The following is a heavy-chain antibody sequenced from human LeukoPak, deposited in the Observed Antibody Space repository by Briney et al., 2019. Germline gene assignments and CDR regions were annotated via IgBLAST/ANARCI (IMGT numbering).Heavy chain of an antibody. CDR3: AKSYNGYESKPDY. CDR1: GFTFSSSA. D-gene: IGHD5-12*01. J-gene: IGHJ4*02. V-gene: IGHV3-23*01. CDR2: ISNSGGRT. Sequence: GGSLRLSCAASGFTFSSSAMSWVRQAPGKGLEWVSSISNSGGRTFYTDSVKGRFTISRDNSKITLYLQVNSLRAEDTAVYYCAKSYNGYESKPDYWGQGTLVTVSS.